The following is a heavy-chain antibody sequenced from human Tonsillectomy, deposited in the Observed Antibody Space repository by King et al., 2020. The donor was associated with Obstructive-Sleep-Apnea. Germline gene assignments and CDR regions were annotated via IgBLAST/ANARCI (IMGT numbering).Heavy chain of an antibody. D-gene: IGHD3-22*01. CDR2: IYHSGST. Sequence: QLQESGPGLVKPLETLSLTCTVSGYSISSGYYWGWIRQPPGKGLEWIGSIYHSGSTYYNPSLKSRVTISVDTSKNQFSLKLSSVTAADTAVYYCARDYYYDSSGYYVDYWGQGTLVTVSS. CDR3: ARDYYYDSSGYYVDY. J-gene: IGHJ4*02. V-gene: IGHV4-38-2*02. CDR1: GYSISSGYY.